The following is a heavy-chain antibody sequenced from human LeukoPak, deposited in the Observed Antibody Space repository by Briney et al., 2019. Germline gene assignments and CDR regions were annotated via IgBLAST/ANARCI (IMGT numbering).Heavy chain of an antibody. CDR1: GFTFSNAW. D-gene: IGHD2-21*02. J-gene: IGHJ4*02. CDR2: IKSKTDGGTT. Sequence: GGSLRLSCAASGFTFSNAWMSWVRQAPGKGLEWVGRIKSKTDGGTTDYAAPVKGRFTISRDDSKNTLYLQMNSLKTEDTAVYYCTTDLGRPYCGGDCYPTYFDYWGQGTLVTVSS. CDR3: TTDLGRPYCGGDCYPTYFDY. V-gene: IGHV3-15*01.